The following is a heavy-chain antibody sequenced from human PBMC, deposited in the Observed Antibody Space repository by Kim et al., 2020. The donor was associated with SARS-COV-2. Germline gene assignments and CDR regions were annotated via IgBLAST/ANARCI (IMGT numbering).Heavy chain of an antibody. D-gene: IGHD3-10*01. Sequence: DSVKGRFTISRDNSKNTLYLQMHALRAEDTAFYYAARDADYSSSGPIDYWGQGTLVTVSS. V-gene: IGHV3-53*01. J-gene: IGHJ4*02. CDR3: ARDADYSSSGPIDY.